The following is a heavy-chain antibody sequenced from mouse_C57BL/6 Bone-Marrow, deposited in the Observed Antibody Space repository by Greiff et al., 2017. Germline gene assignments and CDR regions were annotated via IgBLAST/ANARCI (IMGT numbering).Heavy chain of an antibody. V-gene: IGHV1-81*01. J-gene: IGHJ2*01. Sequence: QVQLQQSGAELARPGASVKLSCKASGYTFTSYGISWVKQRTGQGLEWIGEIYPRSGNTYYNEKFKGKATLTADKSSSTAYMELRSLTSEDSAVYVCARFCGNYYGGSYYLYYWGQGTTLTVSS. CDR1: GYTFTSYG. CDR3: ARFCGNYYGGSYYLYY. CDR2: IYPRSGNT. D-gene: IGHD1-1*01.